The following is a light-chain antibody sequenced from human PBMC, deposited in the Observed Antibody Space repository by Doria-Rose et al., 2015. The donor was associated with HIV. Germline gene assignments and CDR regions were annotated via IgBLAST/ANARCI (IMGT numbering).Light chain of an antibody. V-gene: IGKV3-20*01. CDR3: HQYGTSWT. J-gene: IGKJ1*01. Sequence: EIVMTQSPGTLSLSPGERATLSRRASQSFSSTYLAWYQQKPGQAPSLLIYDGSTRATGIPDRFSASGSGTDFTLTTNRLEPEDFALYYRHQYGTSWTFGQGTKVEI. CDR1: QSFSSTY. CDR2: DGS.